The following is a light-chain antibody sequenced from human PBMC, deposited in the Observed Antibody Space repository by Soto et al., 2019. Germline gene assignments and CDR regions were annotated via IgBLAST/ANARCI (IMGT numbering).Light chain of an antibody. V-gene: IGLV2-23*02. CDR2: EVS. Sequence: QSALTQPASVSGSPGQSITVSCTGTSSDVGSYTPVSWYQQHPGKAPKLMIYEVSKRPSGVSNRFSGSKSGNTASLTISGLQAEDDADYYCCSYASSSAYVFGTGTKVTVL. CDR3: CSYASSSAYV. CDR1: SSDVGSYTP. J-gene: IGLJ1*01.